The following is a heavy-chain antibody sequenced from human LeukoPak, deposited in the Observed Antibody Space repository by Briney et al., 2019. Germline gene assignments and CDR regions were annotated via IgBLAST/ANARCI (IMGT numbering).Heavy chain of an antibody. D-gene: IGHD1-26*01. Sequence: GSVKVSCNASGYTFTGNNLHWVGHAPGQGVGWRGWINPNSGGTTYAQNFKGRVTMTWDTSISTAYMELSRLRSDDTAVYYCAREWELLRKYLYHWGQGTLVTVSS. CDR2: INPNSGGT. J-gene: IGHJ1*01. CDR1: GYTFTGNN. CDR3: AREWELLRKYLYH. V-gene: IGHV1-2*02.